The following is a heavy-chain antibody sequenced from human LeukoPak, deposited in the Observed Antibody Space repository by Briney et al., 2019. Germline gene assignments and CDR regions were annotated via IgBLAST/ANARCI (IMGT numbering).Heavy chain of an antibody. Sequence: GGSLRLSCAASGFTFSSYAMSWVRQAPGKGLEWVSTISGSGGSTYYADSVNGRFTISRDNSKNTLSLQMTSLRAEDTAVYYCARDPGYSSSWSYGDYWGQGTLLTVSS. CDR1: GFTFSSYA. J-gene: IGHJ4*02. V-gene: IGHV3-23*01. CDR3: ARDPGYSSSWSYGDY. D-gene: IGHD6-13*01. CDR2: ISGSGGST.